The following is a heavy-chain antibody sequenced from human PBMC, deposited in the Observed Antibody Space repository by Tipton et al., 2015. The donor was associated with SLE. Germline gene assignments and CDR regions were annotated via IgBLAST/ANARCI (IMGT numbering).Heavy chain of an antibody. V-gene: IGHV1-18*01. Sequence: QLVQSGAEVKKPGASVKVSCKASGYAFSTYGISWVRQAPGQGLEWMGWISAYNGNTNYAQKFQGRVIMTTDTSTTTAYLELRSLISDDTAVYYCAKDPRIYGDGWHGIDIWGQGTRVTVSS. CDR1: GYAFSTYG. D-gene: IGHD3-10*01. J-gene: IGHJ3*02. CDR2: ISAYNGNT. CDR3: AKDPRIYGDGWHGIDI.